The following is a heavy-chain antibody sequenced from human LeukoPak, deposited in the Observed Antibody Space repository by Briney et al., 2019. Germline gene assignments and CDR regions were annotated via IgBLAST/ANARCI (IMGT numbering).Heavy chain of an antibody. V-gene: IGHV3-30*04. CDR3: ARGRSVYGSGSYSDY. CDR2: MSYDGNFT. J-gene: IGHJ4*02. D-gene: IGHD3-10*01. Sequence: GRSLRLSCAASGFTFKRYAMHWVRQAPGKGLEWVTIMSYDGNFTYYSDSVKGRFTISRDNSSDTLYLQMNSLRADDTAIYYCARGRSVYGSGSYSDYWGQGTLVTVSS. CDR1: GFTFKRYA.